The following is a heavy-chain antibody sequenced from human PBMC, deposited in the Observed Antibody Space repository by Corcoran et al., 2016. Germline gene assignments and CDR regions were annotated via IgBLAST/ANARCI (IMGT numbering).Heavy chain of an antibody. CDR1: GYSFTNYW. CDR3: AKVGFCSTSTCYASFDF. V-gene: IGHV5-51*01. J-gene: IGHJ3*01. CDR2: IHPADSDT. Sequence: EVQLVQSGAEVKKPGESLKISCKGSGYSFTNYWIGWVRQMPGKGLEWMGIIHPADSDTRYSPSFQGQVTISADKSISTAYVQWSSLKASDTAMYYFAKVGFCSTSTCYASFDFWGQGTMVTVSS. D-gene: IGHD2-2*01.